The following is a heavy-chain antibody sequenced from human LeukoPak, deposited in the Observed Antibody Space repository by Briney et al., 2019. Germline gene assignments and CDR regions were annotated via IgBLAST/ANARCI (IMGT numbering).Heavy chain of an antibody. D-gene: IGHD3-16*01. CDR3: ARVGITGVAYYYYYMDV. CDR2: IKQDGSEK. V-gene: IGHV3-7*01. CDR1: GFTFSSYW. Sequence: GGSLRLSCAASGFTFSSYWMSWVRQAPGKGLEWVANIKQDGSEKYYVDSVKGRFTISRDNAKNSLYPQMNSLRAEDTAVYYCARVGITGVAYYYYYMDVWGKGTTVTISS. J-gene: IGHJ6*03.